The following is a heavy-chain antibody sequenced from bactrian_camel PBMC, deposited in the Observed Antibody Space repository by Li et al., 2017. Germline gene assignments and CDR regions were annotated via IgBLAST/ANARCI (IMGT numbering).Heavy chain of an antibody. V-gene: IGHV3-2*01. CDR2: FYSGGYNT. D-gene: IGHD6*01. CDR1: GFTFSTYY. Sequence: HVQLVESGGGLVQPGGSLRLSCAASGFTFSTYYMTWVRQAPGKGLEWVGSFYSGGYNTYYADSVKGRFTISQDNAKNTLYLQMNSLKPEDTAMYYCAADSFLSVVADRSGPRCWGHSVPEYNYWGQGTQVTVS. J-gene: IGHJ4*01. CDR3: AADSFLSVVADRSGPRCWGHSVPEYNY.